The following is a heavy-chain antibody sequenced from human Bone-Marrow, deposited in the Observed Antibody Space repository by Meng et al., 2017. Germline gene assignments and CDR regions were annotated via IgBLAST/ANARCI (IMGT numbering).Heavy chain of an antibody. V-gene: IGHV3-7*01. D-gene: IGHD1-1*01. CDR1: GLSFSNCW. J-gene: IGHJ6*02. CDR2: INQDGSET. CDR3: TSKRAMDV. Sequence: GESLKISCAAAGLSFSNCWMSWVRQAPGKGLEWVAYINQDGSETNYVESVKGRFSISRDNAKNSLYLQMNSLRAEDTAVYYCTSKRAMDVWGQGTTVTVSS.